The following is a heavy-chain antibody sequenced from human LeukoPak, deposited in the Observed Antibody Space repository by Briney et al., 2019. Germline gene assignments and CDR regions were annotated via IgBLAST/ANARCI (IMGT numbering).Heavy chain of an antibody. CDR1: GGSFSGYY. Sequence: SETLSLTYAVYGGSFSGYYWSWIRQPPGKGLEWIGEINHSGSTNYNPSLKSRVTISVDTSKNQFSLKLSSVTAADTAVYYCARPFDPWGQGTLVTVSS. V-gene: IGHV4-34*01. J-gene: IGHJ5*02. CDR2: INHSGST. CDR3: ARPFDP.